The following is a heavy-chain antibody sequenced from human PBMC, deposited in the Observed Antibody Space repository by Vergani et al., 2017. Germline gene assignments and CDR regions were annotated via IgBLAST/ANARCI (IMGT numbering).Heavy chain of an antibody. CDR3: ARGVVVPANPLYYYYYYMDV. Sequence: QVQLVQSGAEVKKPGSSVKVSCKASGGTFSSYAISWVRQAPGQGLEWMGGIIPIFGTANYAQKFQGRVTSTADESTSTAYMELSSLRSEDTAVYYCARGVVVPANPLYYYYYYMDVWGKGTTVTVSS. J-gene: IGHJ6*03. CDR2: IIPIFGTA. D-gene: IGHD2-2*01. CDR1: GGTFSSYA. V-gene: IGHV1-69*01.